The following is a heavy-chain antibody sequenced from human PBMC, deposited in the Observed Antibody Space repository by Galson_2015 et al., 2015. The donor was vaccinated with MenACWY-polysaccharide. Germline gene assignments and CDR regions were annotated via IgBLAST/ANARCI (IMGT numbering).Heavy chain of an antibody. CDR2: ISSSSTAI. Sequence: SLRLSCAASGITFSDYYMSWVRQAPGKGLEWVSYISSSSTAIYFADSVKGRFTVSRDNAKQSLYLQMNSLRVEDTAVYYCAGHAPRHIGGSFGYWGQGTPVTVSS. J-gene: IGHJ4*02. D-gene: IGHD2-21*01. V-gene: IGHV3-11*01. CDR1: GITFSDYY. CDR3: AGHAPRHIGGSFGY.